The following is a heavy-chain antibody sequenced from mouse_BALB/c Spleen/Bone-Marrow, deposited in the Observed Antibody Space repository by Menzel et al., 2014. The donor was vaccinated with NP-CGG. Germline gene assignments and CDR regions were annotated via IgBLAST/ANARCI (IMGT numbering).Heavy chain of an antibody. CDR3: ARSGSSGYHYYAMDY. CDR2: ISYSGST. D-gene: IGHD3-1*01. Sequence: EVKLMESGPSLVKPSQTLSLACSVTGDSITSGYWNWIRKFPGNKLEYMGYISYSGSTYYNPSLKSRISITRDTSKNLYYLHLNSVTTKDTATYYCARSGSSGYHYYAMDYWGQGTSVTVSS. J-gene: IGHJ4*01. V-gene: IGHV3-8*02. CDR1: GDSITSGY.